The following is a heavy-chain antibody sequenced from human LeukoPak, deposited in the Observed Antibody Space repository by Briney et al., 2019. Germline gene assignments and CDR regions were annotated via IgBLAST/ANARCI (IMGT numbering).Heavy chain of an antibody. CDR2: IYYSGST. CDR3: ARVPRGYSRYFDY. V-gene: IGHV4-31*03. D-gene: IGHD6-13*01. CDR1: GGSLSSGGYY. Sequence: SETLSLTCTVSGGSLSSGGYYWSWLRQHPGTGLEWIGYIYYSGSTYYNPSLKSRVTISVDTSKNQFSLKLSSVTAADTAVYYCARVPRGYSRYFDYWGQGTLATVSS. J-gene: IGHJ4*02.